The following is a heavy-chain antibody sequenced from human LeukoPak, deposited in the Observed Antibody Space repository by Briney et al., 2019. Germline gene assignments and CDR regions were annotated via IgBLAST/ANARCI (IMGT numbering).Heavy chain of an antibody. Sequence: SETLSLTCAVSGVSFRGYYWSWIPHPPGKRREWIGEINHSGSTNSNPSLKSRVTISVDTSKNQFSLKLSSVTAADTAVYYCASGGPYNWFDPWGQGTLVTVSS. J-gene: IGHJ5*02. CDR1: GVSFRGYY. V-gene: IGHV4-34*01. CDR3: ASGGPYNWFDP. CDR2: INHSGST.